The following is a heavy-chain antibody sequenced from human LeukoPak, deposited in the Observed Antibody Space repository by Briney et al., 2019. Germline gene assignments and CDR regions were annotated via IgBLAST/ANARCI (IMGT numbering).Heavy chain of an antibody. CDR2: INPNSGGT. D-gene: IGHD3-10*01. CDR3: ASRARDAGNYPGDFDY. V-gene: IGHV1-2*02. J-gene: IGHJ4*02. CDR1: GYTFTAYF. Sequence: ASVKVSCKASGYTFTAYFMPWVRQAPGQGLEWMGWINPNSGGTIYAQKFQGRVTMTGDTSISTAFLELSRLRSDDTAVYYCASRARDAGNYPGDFDYWGRGTLVTVSS.